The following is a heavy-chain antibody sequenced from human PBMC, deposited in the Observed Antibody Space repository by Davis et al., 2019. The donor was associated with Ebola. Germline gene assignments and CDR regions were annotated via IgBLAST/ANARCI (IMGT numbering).Heavy chain of an antibody. CDR3: AHRSSGSYNLDY. J-gene: IGHJ4*02. D-gene: IGHD1-26*01. CDR1: GFSLSTSGVG. Sequence: SGPTLVKPTQTLTLTCTFSGFSLSTSGVGVGWIRQPPGKALEWLALIYWNDDKRYSPSLKSRLTITKDTSKNQVVLTITNMDPVDTATYYCAHRSSGSYNLDYWGQGTLVTVSS. V-gene: IGHV2-5*01. CDR2: IYWNDDK.